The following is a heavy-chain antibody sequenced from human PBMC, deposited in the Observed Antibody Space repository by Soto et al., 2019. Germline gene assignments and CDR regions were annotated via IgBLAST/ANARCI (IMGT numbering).Heavy chain of an antibody. J-gene: IGHJ4*02. CDR3: ARLTLAQDSSGYHIFDY. Sequence: PPGKGLEWIGEIYHSGSTNYNPSLKSRVTISVDKSKNQFSLKLSSVTASDSAMYYCARLTLAQDSSGYHIFDYWGLGTLVTVSS. D-gene: IGHD3-22*01. CDR2: IYHSGST. V-gene: IGHV4-4*02.